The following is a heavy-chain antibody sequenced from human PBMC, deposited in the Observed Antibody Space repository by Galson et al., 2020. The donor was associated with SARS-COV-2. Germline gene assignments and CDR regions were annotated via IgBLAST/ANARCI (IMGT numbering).Heavy chain of an antibody. V-gene: IGHV1-69*06. CDR1: GGTFSSYA. D-gene: IGHD4-17*01. CDR3: ASQPYPGTTVVTLVY. CDR2: IIPIFGTA. Sequence: SVKVSCKASGGTFSSYAISWVRQAPGQGLEWMGGIIPIFGTANYAQKFQGRVTITADKSTSTAYMELSSLRSEDTAVYYCASQPYPGTTVVTLVYWGQGTLVTVSS. J-gene: IGHJ4*02.